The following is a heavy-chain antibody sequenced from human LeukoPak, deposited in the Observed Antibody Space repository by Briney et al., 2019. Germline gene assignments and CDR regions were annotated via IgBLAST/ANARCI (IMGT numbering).Heavy chain of an antibody. CDR3: ARRKGGSGLVDY. V-gene: IGHV4-39*01. D-gene: IGHD6-19*01. CDR2: IYYSGST. Sequence: SETLSLTCTVSGGSISSSSYYWGWIRQPPRKGLKWIGSIYYSGSTYYNPSLKSRVTISVDTSKNQFSLKLSSVTAADTAVYYCARRKGGSGLVDYWGQGTLVTVSS. J-gene: IGHJ4*02. CDR1: GGSISSSSYY.